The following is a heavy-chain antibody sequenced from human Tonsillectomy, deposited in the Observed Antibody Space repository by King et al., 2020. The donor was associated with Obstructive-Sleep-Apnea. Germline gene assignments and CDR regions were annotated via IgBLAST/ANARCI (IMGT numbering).Heavy chain of an antibody. D-gene: IGHD5-18*01. Sequence: VQLVESGGGVVQPVRSLRLSCAASGFTFNNSALHWVRQAPGKGLEWVAVISYDGSNKYYADSVKGRFIISRDNSKNTLYLQMNSLRAEDTAVYYCARGGYSYGYGQYYFDYWGQGTLVTVSS. CDR1: GFTFNNSA. CDR2: ISYDGSNK. V-gene: IGHV3-30-3*01. J-gene: IGHJ4*02. CDR3: ARGGYSYGYGQYYFDY.